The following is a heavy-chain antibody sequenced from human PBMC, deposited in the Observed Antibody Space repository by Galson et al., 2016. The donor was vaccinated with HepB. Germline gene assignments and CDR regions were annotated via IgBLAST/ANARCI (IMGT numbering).Heavy chain of an antibody. Sequence: SLRLSCAASGFTVSSNYMSWVRQAPGKGLEWVSIIFADGSTYYADSVKGRFTISRDISKNTLSLQMNSLRADDTAVYYCARVREFLSYAYWYFDLWGRGTLVTVPS. CDR1: GFTVSSNY. CDR2: IFADGST. V-gene: IGHV3-66*01. J-gene: IGHJ2*01. D-gene: IGHD2/OR15-2a*01. CDR3: ARVREFLSYAYWYFDL.